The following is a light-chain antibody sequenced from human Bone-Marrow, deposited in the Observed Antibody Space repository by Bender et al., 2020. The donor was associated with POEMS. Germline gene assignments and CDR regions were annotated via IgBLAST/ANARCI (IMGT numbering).Light chain of an antibody. Sequence: QSALTQPASVSGSPGQSITISCTGTSRDIGDYNYVSWYQQHTGNVPKLLIYDVNIRPSGISDRFSGSKSDNTASLTISGLQPEDEADYYCSSYSSSSTLVVFGGGTKVTVL. CDR2: DVN. V-gene: IGLV2-14*03. CDR1: SRDIGDYNY. J-gene: IGLJ3*02. CDR3: SSYSSSSTLVV.